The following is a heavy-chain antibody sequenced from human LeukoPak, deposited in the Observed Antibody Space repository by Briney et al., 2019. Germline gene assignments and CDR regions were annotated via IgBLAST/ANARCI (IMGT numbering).Heavy chain of an antibody. CDR1: GFTISNYA. CDR3: ASDPLIAAADYYYYYGMDV. J-gene: IGHJ6*02. V-gene: IGHV3-23*01. CDR2: ISGSGGST. Sequence: GGSLRLSCAASGFTISNYAMSWVRQAPGKGLEWVSAISGSGGSTYYADSVKGRFTISRDNSKNTLYLQMNSLRAEDTAVYYCASDPLIAAADYYYYYGMDVWGQGTTVTVSS. D-gene: IGHD6-13*01.